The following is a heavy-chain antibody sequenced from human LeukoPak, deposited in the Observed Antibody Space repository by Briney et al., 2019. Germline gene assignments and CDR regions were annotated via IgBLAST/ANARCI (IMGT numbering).Heavy chain of an antibody. CDR1: GFTFSSSA. J-gene: IGHJ4*02. Sequence: PGGCLRLSCAASGFTFSSSAMSWVRQAPGRGLEWVSAISGSGGSTYYADSVKGRFTISRDNSKNTLYLQMNSLRAEEMAVYYCAKAQDIVVVPGGVFDYWGQGTLVTVSS. CDR2: ISGSGGST. V-gene: IGHV3-23*01. CDR3: AKAQDIVVVPGGVFDY. D-gene: IGHD2-2*01.